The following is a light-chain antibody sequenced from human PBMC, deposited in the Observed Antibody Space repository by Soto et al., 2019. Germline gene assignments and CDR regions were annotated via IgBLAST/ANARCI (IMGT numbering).Light chain of an antibody. CDR2: GAS. J-gene: IGKJ5*01. V-gene: IGKV3-11*01. Sequence: EIVMTPYPGTPSVSSGEGATLSWRASQSVGSNLAWYQQKPGQAPRLLIYGASNRATGIPARFSGSGSGTDFTLTISSLEPEDFAVYYCQQRSNWPPITFGQGTRLEIK. CDR1: QSVGSN. CDR3: QQRSNWPPIT.